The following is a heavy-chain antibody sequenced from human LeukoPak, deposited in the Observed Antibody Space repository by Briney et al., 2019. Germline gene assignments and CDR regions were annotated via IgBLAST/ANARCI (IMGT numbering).Heavy chain of an antibody. CDR1: GFTFSRHS. D-gene: IGHD3-10*02. V-gene: IGHV3-21*01. J-gene: IGHJ4*02. CDR2: ISGGSFYI. Sequence: GGSLRLSCAASGFTFSRHSIHWVRQAPGKGLDWVSSISGGSFYIYYADSVKGRFTASRDDAKNSVYLQMNSLRDEDTAIYYCTAGHAILGSTCSAYWGQGTLLTVSS. CDR3: TAGHAILGSTCSAY.